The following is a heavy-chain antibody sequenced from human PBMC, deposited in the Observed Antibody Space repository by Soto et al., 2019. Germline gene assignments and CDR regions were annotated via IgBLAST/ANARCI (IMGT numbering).Heavy chain of an antibody. D-gene: IGHD2-2*01. CDR3: AKEVGYCSSSSCYYFDY. V-gene: IGHV3-23*01. CDR2: ISGSGGTT. J-gene: IGHJ4*02. Sequence: GSLRLSCAASGFTFSIYAMSWVRQAPGKGLQWVSGISGSGGTTHYADSVKGRFTISRDKSQNTLYLQMNSLRAEDTAVYYCAKEVGYCSSSSCYYFDYWGQGTLVTVSS. CDR1: GFTFSIYA.